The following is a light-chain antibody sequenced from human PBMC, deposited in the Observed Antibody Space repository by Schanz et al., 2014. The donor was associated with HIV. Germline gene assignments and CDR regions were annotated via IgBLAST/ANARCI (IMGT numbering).Light chain of an antibody. CDR3: QHYDSYSFT. CDR2: KAS. CDR1: QSISSW. Sequence: DIQMTQSPSTLSASVGDRVTITCRASQSISSWLAWYQHKPGKAPKLLIYKASSLESGVPSRFSGSGSGTEFTLTISSLQPDDFATYYCQHYDSYSFTFGQGTKLEIK. J-gene: IGKJ2*01. V-gene: IGKV1-5*03.